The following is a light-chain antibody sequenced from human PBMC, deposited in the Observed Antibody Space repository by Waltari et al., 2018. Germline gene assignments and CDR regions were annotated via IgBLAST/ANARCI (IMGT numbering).Light chain of an antibody. J-gene: IGKJ1*01. V-gene: IGKV3-20*01. CDR1: QSVGRS. CDR3: QHYVTLPVT. Sequence: EIVLTQSPGTLSLSPGDGATLSCRTSQSVGRSLAWYQQKRGQAPRLLIYGASSRATGIPDRFSGSGSGTDFSLTISGLEPEDFAVYYCQHYVTLPVTFGQGTKVEIK. CDR2: GAS.